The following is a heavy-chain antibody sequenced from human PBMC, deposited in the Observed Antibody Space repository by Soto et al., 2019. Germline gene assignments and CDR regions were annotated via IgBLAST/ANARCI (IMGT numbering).Heavy chain of an antibody. J-gene: IGHJ4*02. CDR3: AKDSYDILPGHKRYFHS. D-gene: IGHD3-9*01. CDR2: ISWDGGIT. Sequence: GGSLRLSCAASGFTFNAYTMHWVRQAPGKGLEWVSLISWDGGITYYGDSVKGRFTVSRDNSDNSLYLQMTSLRSDDTAFYYCAKDSYDILPGHKRYFHSWGQGTLVTVSS. CDR1: GFTFNAYT. V-gene: IGHV3-43*01.